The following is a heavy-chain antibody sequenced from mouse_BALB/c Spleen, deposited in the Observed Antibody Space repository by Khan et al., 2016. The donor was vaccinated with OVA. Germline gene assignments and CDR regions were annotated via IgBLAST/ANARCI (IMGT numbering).Heavy chain of an antibody. V-gene: IGHV5-9-3*01. D-gene: IGHD1-1*01. Sequence: EVELVESGGDLVKPGGSLKFSCAASGFIFSNYAMSWVRQTPEKRLEWVATISSGGSYTYYPDSVKGRFTISRDNANNTLYLQMSSLRSEDTAMYYCARTPGYYGSNYFDYWGQGTPLTVSS. CDR1: GFIFSNYA. CDR3: ARTPGYYGSNYFDY. CDR2: ISSGGSYT. J-gene: IGHJ2*01.